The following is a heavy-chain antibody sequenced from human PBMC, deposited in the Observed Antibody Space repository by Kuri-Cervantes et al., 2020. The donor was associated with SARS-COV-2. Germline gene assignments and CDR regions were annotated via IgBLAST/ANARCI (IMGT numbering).Heavy chain of an antibody. D-gene: IGHD6-13*01. CDR3: ARLSSSWYLDY. V-gene: IGHV3-21*01. CDR2: ISSSSSCI. J-gene: IGHJ4*02. Sequence: GESLKISCAASGFTFSSYSMNWVRQAPGKGLEWVSSISSSSSCIYYADSVKGRFTISRDNAKNSLYLQMNSLRAEDTAVYYCARLSSSWYLDYWGQGTLVTVSS. CDR1: GFTFSSYS.